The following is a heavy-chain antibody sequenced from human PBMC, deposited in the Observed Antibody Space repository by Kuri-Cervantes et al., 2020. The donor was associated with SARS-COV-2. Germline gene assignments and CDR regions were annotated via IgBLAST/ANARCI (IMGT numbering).Heavy chain of an antibody. CDR1: GYTFTGYY. D-gene: IGHD5-18*01. Sequence: ASVKVSCKASGYTFTGYYMHWVRQAPGQGLEWMGWINPNSGGTNYAQKFQGRVTMTRDTSISTAYMELSRLRSDETAVYYCARGLTLEGDSYGYHYWGQGTLVTVSS. CDR3: ARGLTLEGDSYGYHY. V-gene: IGHV1-2*02. CDR2: INPNSGGT. J-gene: IGHJ4*02.